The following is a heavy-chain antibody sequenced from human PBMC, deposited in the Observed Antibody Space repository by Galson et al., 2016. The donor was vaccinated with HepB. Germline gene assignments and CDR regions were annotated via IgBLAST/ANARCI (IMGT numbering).Heavy chain of an antibody. CDR2: IWYDGATL. D-gene: IGHD1-26*01. V-gene: IGHV3-33*01. Sequence: SLRLSCAASGFTFYSYGMHWVRQAPGKGLEWVAFIWYDGATLYYADSVKGRFTISRDNSNDILFLQMHSLRAEDTAVYCCARDRPISGSDYIDFWGHGTLVTVSS. CDR1: GFTFYSYG. J-gene: IGHJ4*01. CDR3: ARDRPISGSDYIDF.